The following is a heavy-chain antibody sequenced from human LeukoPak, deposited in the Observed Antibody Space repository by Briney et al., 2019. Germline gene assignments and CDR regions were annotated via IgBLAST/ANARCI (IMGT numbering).Heavy chain of an antibody. CDR1: GASISSTGFY. CDR2: IYYGGNT. CDR3: AARSGQLFDF. D-gene: IGHD6-13*01. V-gene: IGHV4-39*07. Sequence: SETLSLTCTVSGASISSTGFYWGWIRQSPGKGLEWIGSIYYGGNTYYKPSLESRVTISVHTSKNQFSLKFNSVTPADTAVYYCAARSGQLFDFWGQGILVTVSS. J-gene: IGHJ4*02.